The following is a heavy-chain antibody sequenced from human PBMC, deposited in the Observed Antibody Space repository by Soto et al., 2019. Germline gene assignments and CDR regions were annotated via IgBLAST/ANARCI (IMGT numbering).Heavy chain of an antibody. D-gene: IGHD2-21*02. CDR3: AKDKRAVVVTAPFDY. Sequence: QVQLEESGGGVVQPGRSLRLSCAASGFTFSSYGMHWVRQAPGKGLEWVAVIAYDGSNKYYADSVKGRFTISRDNSKNTLYLQMNSLRAEDTAVYYCAKDKRAVVVTAPFDYWGQGTLVTVSS. J-gene: IGHJ4*02. CDR2: IAYDGSNK. CDR1: GFTFSSYG. V-gene: IGHV3-30*18.